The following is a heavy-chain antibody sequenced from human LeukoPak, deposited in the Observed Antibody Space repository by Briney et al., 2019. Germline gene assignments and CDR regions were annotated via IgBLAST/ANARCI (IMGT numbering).Heavy chain of an antibody. D-gene: IGHD6-19*01. CDR2: IGTAGDT. CDR3: ARDLGWAPQPAESPQICLPSATLDY. CDR1: GFTFSSYD. V-gene: IGHV3-13*03. J-gene: IGHJ4*02. Sequence: PGRSLRLSCAACGFTFSSYDMHWVRQATGKGLEWVSAIGTAGDTYYPGSVKGQFTISRENAKNSLYLQMNSLRAGDTAVYYCARDLGWAPQPAESPQICLPSATLDYWGQGTLVTVSS.